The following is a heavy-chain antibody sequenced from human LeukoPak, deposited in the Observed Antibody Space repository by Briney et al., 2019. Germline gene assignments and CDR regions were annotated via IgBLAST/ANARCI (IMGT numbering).Heavy chain of an antibody. CDR3: ARDGLGNVNDAFDI. CDR1: GYTFTSYG. Sequence: EASVKVSCKASGYTFTSYGISWVRQAPGQGLEWMGRIIPILGIANYAQKFQGRVTITADKSTSTAYMELSSLRSEDTAVYYCARDGLGNVNDAFDIWGQGTMVTVSS. J-gene: IGHJ3*02. V-gene: IGHV1-69*04. D-gene: IGHD4-23*01. CDR2: IIPILGIA.